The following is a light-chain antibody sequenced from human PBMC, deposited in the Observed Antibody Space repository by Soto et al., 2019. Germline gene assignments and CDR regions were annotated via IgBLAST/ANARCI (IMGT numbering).Light chain of an antibody. Sequence: QLVLTQPPSVSGAPGQRVTISCTGSSSNTGAGYDVHWYQQLPGTAPKLLIYGNTNRPSGVPDRFSGSKSGASASLAITGLQAEDEADYYCQSYDRSLSGDVVFGGGTQLTVL. CDR1: SSNTGAGYD. CDR2: GNT. CDR3: QSYDRSLSGDVV. V-gene: IGLV1-40*01. J-gene: IGLJ2*01.